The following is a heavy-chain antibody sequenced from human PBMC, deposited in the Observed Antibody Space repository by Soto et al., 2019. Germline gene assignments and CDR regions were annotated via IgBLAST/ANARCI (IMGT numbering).Heavy chain of an antibody. D-gene: IGHD3-10*01. CDR3: ARATGADKEDY. V-gene: IGHV3-7*04. CDR1: GFVSNDYD. CDR2: MNEYGSER. Sequence: GGSLRLSCATSGFVSNDYDIHWVRQAPGKGLEWVASMNEYGSERYYVDSVKGRFTISRDNAKNSLYLQMNSLRAEDTAVYYCARATGADKEDYWGQGTLVTVSS. J-gene: IGHJ4*02.